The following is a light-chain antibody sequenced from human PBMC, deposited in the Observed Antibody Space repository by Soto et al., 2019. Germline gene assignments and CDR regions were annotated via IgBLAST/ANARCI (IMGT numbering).Light chain of an antibody. J-gene: IGKJ2*01. CDR2: GAS. CDR1: QSVRSNY. V-gene: IGKV3-20*01. Sequence: EIVLTQSPGTLSLSPGERATLSCRASQSVRSNYLAWYQQKPGQAPRLLIYGASSKATGIPDRFIGSGSGTDFTLTISRLEPEDFAVYYCQPYGSSAYTFGQGTTLEIK. CDR3: QPYGSSAYT.